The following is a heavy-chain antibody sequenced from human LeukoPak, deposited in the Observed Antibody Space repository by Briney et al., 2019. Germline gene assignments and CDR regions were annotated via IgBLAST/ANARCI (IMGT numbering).Heavy chain of an antibody. CDR1: GFPLSYAW. J-gene: IGHJ6*04. Sequence: GGSLRLSCAASGFPLSYAWMSWVRQAPGKGLEWVGRIKREIDGGPTDYAAPVKGRFTISRDDSKNTLYLQMNSLKTEDTAVYYCTTDGARSLDVWGKGTTVTVPA. CDR2: IKREIDGGPT. CDR3: TTDGARSLDV. V-gene: IGHV3-15*01. D-gene: IGHD4/OR15-4a*01.